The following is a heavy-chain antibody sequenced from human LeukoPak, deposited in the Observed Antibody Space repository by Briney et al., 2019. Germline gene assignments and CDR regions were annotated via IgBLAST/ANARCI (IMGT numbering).Heavy chain of an antibody. V-gene: IGHV3-30*02. Sequence: GGSLRLSCAASGFTFSSYGMNWVRQAPGKGLEGVAFIRYDGSNKYYADSVKGRFTISRDNSKNTLYLQMNSLRAEDTAVYYCAKDYQRAYYYGSGFDYWGQGTLVTVSS. CDR2: IRYDGSNK. D-gene: IGHD3-10*01. CDR3: AKDYQRAYYYGSGFDY. CDR1: GFTFSSYG. J-gene: IGHJ4*02.